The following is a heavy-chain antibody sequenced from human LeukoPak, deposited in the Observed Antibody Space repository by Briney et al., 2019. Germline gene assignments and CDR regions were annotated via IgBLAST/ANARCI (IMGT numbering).Heavy chain of an antibody. Sequence: SETLSLTCAGYGGSFSGYYWSWIRQPPGKGLEWIGEINHSGSTNYSPSLKSRVTISVDTSKNQFSLKLSSVTAADTAVYYCARGGGNKQWLTWFDPWGQGTLVTVSS. J-gene: IGHJ5*02. V-gene: IGHV4-34*01. CDR3: ARGGGNKQWLTWFDP. CDR2: INHSGST. D-gene: IGHD6-19*01. CDR1: GGSFSGYY.